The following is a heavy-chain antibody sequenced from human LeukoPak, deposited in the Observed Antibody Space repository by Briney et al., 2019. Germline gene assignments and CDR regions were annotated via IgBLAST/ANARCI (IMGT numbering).Heavy chain of an antibody. Sequence: GSVKVSCKASEYTFTGYYIHWVRQAPGQGLDWMGWILPNGGVTNYAQKFQDRVTMTRDTSISTAYMELSRLTSDDTAVYYCARGRAGYCSDGSCYSFGYWGQGTLVTVSS. CDR2: ILPNGGVT. J-gene: IGHJ4*02. CDR3: ARGRAGYCSDGSCYSFGY. D-gene: IGHD2-15*01. V-gene: IGHV1-2*02. CDR1: EYTFTGYY.